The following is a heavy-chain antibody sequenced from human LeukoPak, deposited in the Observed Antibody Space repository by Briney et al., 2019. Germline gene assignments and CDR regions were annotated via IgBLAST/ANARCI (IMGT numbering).Heavy chain of an antibody. J-gene: IGHJ4*02. Sequence: GGSLRLSCAASGFTFSSYGMHWVRQAPGKGLEWVSVIYSGGSTHYADSVKGRFTISRDNSKNTLYLQMNSLRAEDTAVYYCARDRLHYDSLTGYPADWGQGTLVTVSS. CDR1: GFTFSSYG. V-gene: IGHV3-66*01. D-gene: IGHD3-9*01. CDR3: ARDRLHYDSLTGYPAD. CDR2: IYSGGST.